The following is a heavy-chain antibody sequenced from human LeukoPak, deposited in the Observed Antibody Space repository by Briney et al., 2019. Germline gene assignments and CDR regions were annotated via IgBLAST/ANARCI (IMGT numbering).Heavy chain of an antibody. CDR1: GFTFSSYS. CDR3: AKAQYNWNRDYFDY. V-gene: IGHV3-21*04. Sequence: GGSLRLSCAASGFTFSSYSMNWVRQAPGKGLEWVSSISSSSSYIYYADSVKGRFTISRDNAKNSLYLQMNSLRAGDTAVYYCAKAQYNWNRDYFDYWGQGTLVTVSS. CDR2: ISSSSSYI. J-gene: IGHJ4*02. D-gene: IGHD1/OR15-1a*01.